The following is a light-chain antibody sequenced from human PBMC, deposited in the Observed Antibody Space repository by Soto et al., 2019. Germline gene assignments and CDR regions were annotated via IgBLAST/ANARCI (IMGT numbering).Light chain of an antibody. Sequence: EIVLTKSPGTLSLSPGERATLSCRASQSVSRSYLAWYQQKPGQAPRLLIYGASSRATGIPDRFSGSGSGTDFTLTISRLEPEDFAVYYCQQYGKTFGPGTKVDIK. CDR1: QSVSRSY. J-gene: IGKJ3*01. V-gene: IGKV3-20*01. CDR3: QQYGKT. CDR2: GAS.